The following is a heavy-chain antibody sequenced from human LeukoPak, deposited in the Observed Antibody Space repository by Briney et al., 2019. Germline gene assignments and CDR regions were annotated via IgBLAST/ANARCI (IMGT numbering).Heavy chain of an antibody. CDR3: AKDKKRGGYVSDY. Sequence: GGSLRLSCAASGFTFSSYAMNWVRQAPGKGLEWVSAISGSGGSTYYADSVKGRFTISRDNSKNTLYLQMNSLRAEDTAVYYCAKDKKRGGYVSDYWGQGTLVTVSS. V-gene: IGHV3-23*01. J-gene: IGHJ4*02. CDR2: ISGSGGST. D-gene: IGHD1-1*01. CDR1: GFTFSSYA.